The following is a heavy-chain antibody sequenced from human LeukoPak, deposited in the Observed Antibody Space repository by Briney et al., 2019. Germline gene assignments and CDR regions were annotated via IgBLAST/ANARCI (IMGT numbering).Heavy chain of an antibody. D-gene: IGHD2-15*01. V-gene: IGHV1-24*01. CDR2: SDPEDGET. CDR3: ATVSFYCSGGSCYSNYYYYMDV. Sequence: ASVKVSCKVSGYTLTELSMHWVRQAPGKGLEWMGGSDPEDGETIYAQKFQGRVTMTEDTSTDTAYMELSSLRSEDTAVYYCATVSFYCSGGSCYSNYYYYMDVWGKGTTVTVSS. J-gene: IGHJ6*03. CDR1: GYTLTELS.